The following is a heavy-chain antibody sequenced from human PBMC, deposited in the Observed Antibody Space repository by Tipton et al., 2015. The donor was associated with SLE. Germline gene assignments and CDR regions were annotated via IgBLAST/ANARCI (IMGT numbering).Heavy chain of an antibody. CDR3: ARSWSGRREFDY. CDR2: IYRTGTT. V-gene: IGHV4-39*07. Sequence: TLSLTCTVSGGSFTSGTYYWAWIRQPPGKGLQWIACIYRTGTTYVNPSLKSRVSMSMDTSNNRFSLTMTSLTVADTAVYYCARSWSGRREFDYWGPGTLVTVSS. J-gene: IGHJ4*02. D-gene: IGHD1-26*01. CDR1: GGSFTSGTYY.